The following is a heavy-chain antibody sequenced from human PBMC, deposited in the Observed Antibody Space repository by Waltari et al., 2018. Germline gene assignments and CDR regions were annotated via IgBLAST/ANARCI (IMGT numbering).Heavy chain of an antibody. CDR2: INHSGST. CDR3: ARGRIHYDFWSGYYIYFDY. CDR1: GGSFSGSY. J-gene: IGHJ4*02. D-gene: IGHD3-3*01. V-gene: IGHV4-34*01. Sequence: QVQLQQWGAGLLKPSETLSLTCAVSGGSFSGSYWSWIRPSPGKGLEWIGEINHSGSTNYNPSLKSRVTISVDTSKNQISLKLSSVTAADTTVYYCARGRIHYDFWSGYYIYFDYWGQGTLVTVSS.